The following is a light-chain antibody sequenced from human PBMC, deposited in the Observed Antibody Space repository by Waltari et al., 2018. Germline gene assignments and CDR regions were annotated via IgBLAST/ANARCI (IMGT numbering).Light chain of an antibody. V-gene: IGKV3-15*01. Sequence: EIVMTQSPATLSVSPGERATLSCRASQSLNTNLAWYQQKAGQAPRLLIYGASTRATGIPARFSGSESGTEFTLNISSLQSEDFAVYYCQQYNSWPPYTFGQGTKLEIK. J-gene: IGKJ2*01. CDR1: QSLNTN. CDR2: GAS. CDR3: QQYNSWPPYT.